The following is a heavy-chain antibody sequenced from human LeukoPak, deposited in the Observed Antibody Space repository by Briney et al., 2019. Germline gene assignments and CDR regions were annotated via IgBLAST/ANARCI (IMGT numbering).Heavy chain of an antibody. V-gene: IGHV4-39*07. CDR3: ARVNSVKTRFRAFDI. D-gene: IGHD4-23*01. CDR2: INYLGNT. CDR1: GDSISSSGYF. J-gene: IGHJ3*02. Sequence: PSETLSLTCTVSGDSISSSGYFWGWLRQPPGKGLEYIGSINYLGNTYYSPSLKSRLTQSVDTSKNQYSLKLSSVTAADTAVYYCARVNSVKTRFRAFDIWGQGTMVPVSS.